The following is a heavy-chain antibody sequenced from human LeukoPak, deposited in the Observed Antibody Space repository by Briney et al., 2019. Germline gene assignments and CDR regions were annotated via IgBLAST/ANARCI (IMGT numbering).Heavy chain of an antibody. V-gene: IGHV1-18*01. J-gene: IGHJ1*01. CDR3: ARDFSPEAAAAGMYFQH. Sequence: ASVTVSCKASGYSFTSYGISWVRQAPGQGLEWMGWISAYNGNTNYAQKLQGRVTMTTDTSTSTAYMELRSLRSDDTAVYYCARDFSPEAAAAGMYFQHWGQGTLVTVSS. CDR2: ISAYNGNT. D-gene: IGHD6-13*01. CDR1: GYSFTSYG.